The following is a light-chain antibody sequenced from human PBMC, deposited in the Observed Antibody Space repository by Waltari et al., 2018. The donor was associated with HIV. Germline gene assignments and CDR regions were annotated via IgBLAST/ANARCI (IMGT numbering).Light chain of an antibody. J-gene: IGLJ2*01. CDR1: SNDLGSYNY. V-gene: IGLV2-11*01. CDR3: SSYGGSVTFYWI. Sequence: QSALTQPRSVSGSPGQSVTIPCTGTSNDLGSYNYVSWYQQHPGKAPKLILSDVSERPSGVPDRFAGSKAGNTAARTISGRQLEDEAVYFCSSYGGSVTFYWIFGGGTTLTV. CDR2: DVS.